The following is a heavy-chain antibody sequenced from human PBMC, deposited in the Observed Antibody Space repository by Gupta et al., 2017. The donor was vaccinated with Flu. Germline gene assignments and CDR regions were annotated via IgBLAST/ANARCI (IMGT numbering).Heavy chain of an antibody. CDR1: GFTFSSYG. D-gene: IGHD6-6*01. Sequence: RLSCAASGFTFSSYGMHWVRQAPGKGLEWVAVIWYDGSNKYYADSVKGRFTISRDNSKNTLYLQMNSLRAEDTAVYYCARDIAARGLSYWGQGTLVTVSS. V-gene: IGHV3-33*01. CDR2: IWYDGSNK. J-gene: IGHJ4*02. CDR3: ARDIAARGLSY.